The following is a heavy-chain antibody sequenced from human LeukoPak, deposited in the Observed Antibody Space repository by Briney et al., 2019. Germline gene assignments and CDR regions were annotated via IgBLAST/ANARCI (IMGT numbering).Heavy chain of an antibody. J-gene: IGHJ4*02. CDR3: ARAYCSSTSCYASFDY. Sequence: SVKVSCKASGGTFSSYAISWVRQAPGQGLEWMGGIIPIFGTANYAQKFQGRVTITADKSTSTAYMELSGLRSEDTAVYYCARAYCSSTSCYASFDYWGQGTLVTVSS. V-gene: IGHV1-69*06. CDR1: GGTFSSYA. CDR2: IIPIFGTA. D-gene: IGHD2-2*01.